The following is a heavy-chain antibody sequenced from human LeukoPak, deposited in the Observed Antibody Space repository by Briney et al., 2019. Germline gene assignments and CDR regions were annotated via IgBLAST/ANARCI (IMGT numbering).Heavy chain of an antibody. CDR1: GYTFTGSN. CDR2: INPNSGGT. J-gene: IGHJ3*02. D-gene: IGHD3-22*01. CDR3: ARTYYYDSSGYRYRGAFDI. Sequence: GASVKVSCKASGYTFTGSNMHWVRQAPGQGLEWMGWINPNSGGTNYAQKFQGRVTMTRDTSISTAYMELSRLRSDDTAVYYCARTYYYDSSGYRYRGAFDIWGQGTMVTVSS. V-gene: IGHV1-2*02.